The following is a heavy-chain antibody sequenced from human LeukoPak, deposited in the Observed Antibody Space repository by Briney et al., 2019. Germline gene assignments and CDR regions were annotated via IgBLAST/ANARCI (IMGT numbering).Heavy chain of an antibody. V-gene: IGHV3-30-3*01. Sequence: PGGSLRLSCAASGFTFSTYAMHWVRQAPGKGLEWVAVISYDGSNKYYADSVKGRFTIPRDNSKNTVYLQMNSLRAEDTAVYYCARDIGPYCGGDCYSPPIYWGQGTLVTVSS. D-gene: IGHD2-21*02. CDR2: ISYDGSNK. J-gene: IGHJ4*02. CDR3: ARDIGPYCGGDCYSPPIY. CDR1: GFTFSTYA.